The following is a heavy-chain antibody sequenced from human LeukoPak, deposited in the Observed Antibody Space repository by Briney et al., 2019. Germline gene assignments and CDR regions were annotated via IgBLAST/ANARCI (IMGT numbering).Heavy chain of an antibody. CDR1: GGSFSGYY. J-gene: IGHJ6*03. Sequence: SETLSLTCAVYGGSFSGYYWSWIRQPPGKGLEWIGEINHSGSTNYNPSLKSRVTISVDTSKNQFSLKLSSVTAADTAVYYCARGKRRSRVGLPLYYMDVWGKGTTVTVSS. CDR2: INHSGST. D-gene: IGHD1-26*01. CDR3: ARGKRRSRVGLPLYYMDV. V-gene: IGHV4-34*01.